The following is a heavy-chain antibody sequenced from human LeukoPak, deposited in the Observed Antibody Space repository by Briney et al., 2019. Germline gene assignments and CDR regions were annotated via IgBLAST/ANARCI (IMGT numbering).Heavy chain of an antibody. CDR3: ARDRGIVVVIAKFDY. J-gene: IGHJ4*02. CDR2: ISSSSSYI. D-gene: IGHD2-21*01. Sequence: RGSLRLSCAASGFTFSSYSMNWVRQAPGKGLEWVSSISSSSSYIYYADSVKGRFTISRDNAKNSLYLQMNSLRAEDTAVYYCARDRGIVVVIAKFDYWGQGTLVTVSS. CDR1: GFTFSSYS. V-gene: IGHV3-21*01.